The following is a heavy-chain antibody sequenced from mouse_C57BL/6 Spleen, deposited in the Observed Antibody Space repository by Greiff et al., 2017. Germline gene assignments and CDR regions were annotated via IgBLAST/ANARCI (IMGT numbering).Heavy chain of an antibody. D-gene: IGHD4-1*01. CDR3: ARNWDEWFAY. J-gene: IGHJ3*01. CDR2: IFPGSGST. CDR1: GYTFTDSY. V-gene: IGHV1-75*01. Sequence: VKVVESGPELLKPGASVKISCKASGYTFTDSYINWVKQRPGQGLGWIGWIFPGSGSTYYNEKFKGKATLTVDKSSSTAYMFLRSLTSEDSAVYFCARNWDEWFAYWGQGTLVTVSA.